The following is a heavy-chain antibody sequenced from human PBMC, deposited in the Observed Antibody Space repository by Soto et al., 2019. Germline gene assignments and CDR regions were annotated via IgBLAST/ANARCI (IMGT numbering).Heavy chain of an antibody. J-gene: IGHJ6*02. D-gene: IGHD3-10*01. CDR1: GGSISSYY. V-gene: IGHV4-59*01. CDR3: ARDLRRSGGVIGYYYYGMDV. CDR2: IYYSGST. Sequence: QVQLQESGPGLVKPSETLSLTCTVSGGSISSYYWSWIRQPPGKGLEWIGYIYYSGSTNYNPSLKSRVTISVDTSKNQFSLKLSSVTAADTAVYYCARDLRRSGGVIGYYYYGMDVWGQGTTVTVSS.